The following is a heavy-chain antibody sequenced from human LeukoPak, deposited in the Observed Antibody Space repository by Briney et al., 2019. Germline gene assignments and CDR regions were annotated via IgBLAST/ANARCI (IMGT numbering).Heavy chain of an antibody. CDR3: VKARGVAAGTLSFDH. CDR1: GFTFSTYA. Sequence: GGSLRLSCSASGFTFSTYAMHCVRQAPGTGLEYVSAITSDGGATYYADSVRGRFTMSRDNSKNTLDLHMSSLRTDDTAVYYCVKARGVAAGTLSFDHWGQGTLVTVSS. J-gene: IGHJ4*02. V-gene: IGHV3-64D*09. CDR2: ITSDGGAT. D-gene: IGHD6-13*01.